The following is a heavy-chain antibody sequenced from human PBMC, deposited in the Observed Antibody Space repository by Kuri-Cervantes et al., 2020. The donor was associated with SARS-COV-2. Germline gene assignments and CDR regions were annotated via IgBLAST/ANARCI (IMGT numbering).Heavy chain of an antibody. CDR1: GFTFSSYG. CDR2: IWYDGSNK. V-gene: IGHV3-33*01. J-gene: IGHJ4*02. Sequence: GGSLRLSCAASGFTFSSYGMHWVRQAPGKGLEWVAVIWYDGSNKYYADSVKGRFTISRDNSKNTLYLQMNSLRAEDTAVYYCARGRGCSGGSCQLRYYFDYWGQGTLVTVSS. D-gene: IGHD2-15*01. CDR3: ARGRGCSGGSCQLRYYFDY.